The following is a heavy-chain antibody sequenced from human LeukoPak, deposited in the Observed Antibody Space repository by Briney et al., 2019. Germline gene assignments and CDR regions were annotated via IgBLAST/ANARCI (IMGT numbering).Heavy chain of an antibody. CDR3: AKDINPYYYGSGRADY. Sequence: GGSLRLSCAASGFTFSSYEMNWVRQAPGKGLEWVSDISSSGSTIDYADSVKGRFTISRDNAKNSLYLQMNSLRAEDMALYYCAKDINPYYYGSGRADYWGQGTLVTVSS. J-gene: IGHJ4*02. CDR1: GFTFSSYE. V-gene: IGHV3-48*03. D-gene: IGHD3-10*01. CDR2: ISSSGSTI.